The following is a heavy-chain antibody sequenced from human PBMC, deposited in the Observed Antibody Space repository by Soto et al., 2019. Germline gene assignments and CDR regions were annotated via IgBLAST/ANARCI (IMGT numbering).Heavy chain of an antibody. Sequence: QVQLQESGPGLVKPSGTLSLTCTVSGGSMSSSNWWNWVRQPPGKGLEWIGEAHHSGRTNYNPSLXSXVXITXDKSKNHFSLKLRSVTAADTAVYYCARSEATVLDNWGQGTLVTVSS. J-gene: IGHJ4*02. CDR3: ARSEATVLDN. V-gene: IGHV4-4*02. D-gene: IGHD4-17*01. CDR2: AHHSGRT. CDR1: GGSMSSSNW.